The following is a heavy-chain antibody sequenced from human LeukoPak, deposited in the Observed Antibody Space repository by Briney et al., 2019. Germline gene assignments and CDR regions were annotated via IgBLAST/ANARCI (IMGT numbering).Heavy chain of an antibody. J-gene: IGHJ4*02. CDR1: GFTVSSNY. D-gene: IGHD1-26*01. CDR3: LSGLNGSYSAGGLDY. V-gene: IGHV3-53*01. CDR2: IYSGGST. Sequence: GGSLRLSCAASGFTVSSNYMSWVRQAPGKGLEWVSVIYSGGSTYYADSVKGRFTISRDNSKNTLYLQMNSLRAEDTAVYYCLSGLNGSYSAGGLDYWGQGTLVTVSS.